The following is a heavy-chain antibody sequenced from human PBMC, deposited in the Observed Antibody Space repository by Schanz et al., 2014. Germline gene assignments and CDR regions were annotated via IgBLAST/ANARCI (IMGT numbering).Heavy chain of an antibody. V-gene: IGHV3-66*01. CDR3: VAAQSDYGEFELDY. D-gene: IGHD4-17*01. CDR1: GFTVSINY. Sequence: VQLVESGGGVVQPGRSLRLSCAASGFTVSINYMSWVRQAPGKGLEWVSVIYSGGSTYYADSVKGRFTISRDNSKNTLFLQMDSLRGDDAALYYCVAAQSDYGEFELDYWGQGTLVSVSS. J-gene: IGHJ4*02. CDR2: IYSGGST.